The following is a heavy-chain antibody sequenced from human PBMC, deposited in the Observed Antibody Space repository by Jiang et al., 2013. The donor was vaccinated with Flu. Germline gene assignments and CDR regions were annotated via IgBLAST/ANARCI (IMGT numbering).Heavy chain of an antibody. J-gene: IGHJ4*02. CDR3: ARDPSNSSGWNAYCDY. CDR2: ISAYNGDT. D-gene: IGHD6-19*01. Sequence: SGYTFSDYYVHWVRQAPGQGLEWMGWISAYNGDTKYAQKFQGRVTMTTDRTTSTAYMELRSLISDDTAVYYCARDPSNSSGWNAYCDYWGQGTLVTVSS. CDR1: GYTFSDYY. V-gene: IGHV1-18*04.